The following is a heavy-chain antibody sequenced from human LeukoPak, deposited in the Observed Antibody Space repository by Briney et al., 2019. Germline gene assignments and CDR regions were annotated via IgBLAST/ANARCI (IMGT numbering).Heavy chain of an antibody. V-gene: IGHV3-11*01. CDR2: ISSSGSTI. D-gene: IGHD2-21*01. CDR3: ARDRSDSYYFDY. J-gene: IGHJ4*02. CDR1: GFTFSSYA. Sequence: GGSLRLSCAASGFTFSSYAMSWIRQAPGKGLEWVSYISSSGSTIYYADSVKGRFTISRDNAKNSLYLQMNSLRAEDTAVYYCARDRSDSYYFDYWGQGTLVTVSS.